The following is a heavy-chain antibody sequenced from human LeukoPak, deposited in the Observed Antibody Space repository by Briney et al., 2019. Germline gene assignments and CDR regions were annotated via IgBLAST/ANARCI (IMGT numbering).Heavy chain of an antibody. D-gene: IGHD3-22*01. CDR1: GFTFSSYS. CDR3: ARDYDSSGFFDY. V-gene: IGHV3-21*01. CDR2: ISSSSSYI. Sequence: PGGSLRLSCAASGFTFSSYSMNWVRQAPGKGLEWVSSISSSSSYICYADSVKGRFTISRDNAKNSLYLQMNSLRAEDTAVYYCARDYDSSGFFDYWGQGTLVTVSS. J-gene: IGHJ4*02.